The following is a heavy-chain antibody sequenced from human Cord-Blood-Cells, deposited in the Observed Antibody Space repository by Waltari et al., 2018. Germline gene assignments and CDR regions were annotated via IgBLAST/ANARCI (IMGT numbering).Heavy chain of an antibody. J-gene: IGHJ3*02. CDR3: ARVCIAAAGTKANAFDI. CDR2: IKHSVTT. CDR1: GGSFSGYY. Sequence: QVQLQQWGAGLLKPSETLSLTSAVDGGSFSGYYCSWIRKPPGKRLAWNGEIKHSVTTNNNPALKSRITISVDTSENQFSLKLGSVTAADTAVYYCARVCIAAAGTKANAFDIWGQGTMVTVSS. V-gene: IGHV4-34*01. D-gene: IGHD6-13*01.